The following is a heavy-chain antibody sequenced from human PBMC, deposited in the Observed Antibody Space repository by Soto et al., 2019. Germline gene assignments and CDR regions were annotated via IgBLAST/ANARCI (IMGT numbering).Heavy chain of an antibody. D-gene: IGHD3-16*01. J-gene: IGHJ3*01. CDR1: GGPFGSSA. CDR2: IIPVFDKA. CDR3: ARLRRDWGDAFDL. V-gene: IGHV1-69*06. Sequence: QVQLVQSGADLKKPGSSVRVSCKTSGGPFGSSAISWVRQAPAQRLEWIGEIIPVFDKANDAQNFQGRLTITADKSTATVFMQLNSLRSEDTAIYFCARLRRDWGDAFDLWGQGTLVAVSS.